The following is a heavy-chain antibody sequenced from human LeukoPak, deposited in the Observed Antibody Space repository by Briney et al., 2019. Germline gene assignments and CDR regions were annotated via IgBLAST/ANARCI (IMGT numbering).Heavy chain of an antibody. J-gene: IGHJ4*02. Sequence: GGSLRLSCAASGCTFSSYEMNWVRQAPGKGLEWVSYISSSGSTIYYADSVKGRFTISRDNAKNSLYLQMNSLRAEDTAVYYCARGRGDGYNYFVLDYWGQGTLVTVSS. CDR1: GCTFSSYE. CDR3: ARGRGDGYNYFVLDY. D-gene: IGHD5-24*01. CDR2: ISSSGSTI. V-gene: IGHV3-48*03.